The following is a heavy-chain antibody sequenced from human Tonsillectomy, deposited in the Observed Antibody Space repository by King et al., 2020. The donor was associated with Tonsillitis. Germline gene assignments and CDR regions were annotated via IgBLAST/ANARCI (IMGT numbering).Heavy chain of an antibody. CDR3: ARGSIVAMVYGIESRLDWFVP. V-gene: IGHV3-74*01. CDR1: GFIFSGYW. CDR2: INGDGSSA. D-gene: IGHD2-8*01. J-gene: IGHJ5*02. Sequence: VQLVESGGGLVQPGGSLRLSCAASGFIFSGYWMHGVRHAPGKGLVGVSRINGDGSSASYADSGKGRFTISRDNAKNTLYLQMNSRRAEDTAVYYCARGSIVAMVYGIESRLDWFVPWGQGTLVTVSS.